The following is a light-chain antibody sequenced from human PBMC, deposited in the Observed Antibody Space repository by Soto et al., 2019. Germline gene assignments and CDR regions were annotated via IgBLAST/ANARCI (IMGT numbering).Light chain of an antibody. CDR2: DAS. CDR3: QHYNYWPYT. Sequence: VWTQSPGTLSLTQEERATLSFRASQTIDNTLAWYQRKPGQAPRLLIYDASTRATGVPARFSGSGSGTDFTLTISSLQSEDFAVYYCQHYNYWPYTFGQGTKVDI. J-gene: IGKJ2*01. CDR1: QTIDNT. V-gene: IGKV3-15*01.